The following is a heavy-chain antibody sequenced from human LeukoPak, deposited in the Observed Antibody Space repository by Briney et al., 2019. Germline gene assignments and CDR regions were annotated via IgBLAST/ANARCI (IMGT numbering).Heavy chain of an antibody. D-gene: IGHD5-12*01. CDR3: ARIMGLRFLYYFDY. CDR2: ISSSGSTI. J-gene: IGHJ4*02. CDR1: GFTFSSYE. Sequence: GGSLRLSCAASGFTFSSYEMNWVRQAPGKGLEWVSYISSSGSTIYYADSVKGRFTISRDNAKNSLYLQMNSLRAEETAVYYCARIMGLRFLYYFDYWGQGTLVTVSS. V-gene: IGHV3-48*03.